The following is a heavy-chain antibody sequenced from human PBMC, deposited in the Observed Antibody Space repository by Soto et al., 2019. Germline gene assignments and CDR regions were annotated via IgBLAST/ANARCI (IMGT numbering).Heavy chain of an antibody. D-gene: IGHD1-26*01. CDR3: ARSPPPGAIVGATIPFDY. CDR1: GFTVSSNY. J-gene: IGHJ4*02. V-gene: IGHV3-53*01. Sequence: EVQLVESGGGLIQPGGSLRLSCAASGFTVSSNYMSWVRQAPGKGLEWVSVIYSGGSTYYADSVKGRFTISRDNSKNTLYLQMNSLRAEDTAVYYCARSPPPGAIVGATIPFDYWGQGTLVTVSS. CDR2: IYSGGST.